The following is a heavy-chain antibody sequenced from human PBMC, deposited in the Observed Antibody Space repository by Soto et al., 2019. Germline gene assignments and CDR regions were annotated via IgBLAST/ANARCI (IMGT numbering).Heavy chain of an antibody. CDR3: AREQRFLEWLSNWFDP. CDR2: ISAYNGNT. D-gene: IGHD3-3*01. Sequence: ASVKVSCKASGYTFTSYGISWVRQAPGQGLEWMGWISAYNGNTNYAQKLQGRVTMTTDTSTSTAYMELRSLRSDDTAVYYCAREQRFLEWLSNWFDPWGQGTLVTVSS. J-gene: IGHJ5*02. CDR1: GYTFTSYG. V-gene: IGHV1-18*01.